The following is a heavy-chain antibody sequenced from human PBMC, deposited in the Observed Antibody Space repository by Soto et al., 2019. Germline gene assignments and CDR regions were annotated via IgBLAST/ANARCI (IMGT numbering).Heavy chain of an antibody. Sequence: PSETLSLTCTVYGGSFSSFYWSWIRQSPGKGLEWIGEIHHSGTTNYNPSLKSRVTISVDTSKNQFSLELSSVTAADTAVYYCAREKRVGGYCSGGSCSLGMDVWGQGTTVTVSS. CDR3: AREKRVGGYCSGGSCSLGMDV. CDR2: IHHSGTT. D-gene: IGHD2-15*01. V-gene: IGHV4-34*01. CDR1: GGSFSSFY. J-gene: IGHJ6*02.